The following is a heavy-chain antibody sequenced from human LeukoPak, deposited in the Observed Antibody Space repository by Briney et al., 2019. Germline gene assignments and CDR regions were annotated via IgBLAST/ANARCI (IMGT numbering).Heavy chain of an antibody. CDR3: TTDRCYINFSGYSAFDI. CDR2: IKNKAGGGSTDYTA. V-gene: IGHV3-15*01. CDR1: GFTLSNPW. J-gene: IGHJ3*02. D-gene: IGHD3-22*01. Sequence: GGSLRLSCAASGFTLSNPWMNWVRQAPGKGLEWVGRIKNKAGGGSTDYTADYAAPVKGRFTISRDDSKNTLFLQMNSLKTEDAAVYYCTTDRCYINFSGYSAFDIWGQGTTVTVSS.